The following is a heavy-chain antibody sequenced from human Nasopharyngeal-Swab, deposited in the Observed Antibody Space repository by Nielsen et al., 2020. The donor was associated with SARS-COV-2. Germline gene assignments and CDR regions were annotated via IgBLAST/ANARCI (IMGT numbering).Heavy chain of an antibody. V-gene: IGHV4-61*02. CDR2: IYTSGST. CDR3: ATSIVVVPAAISPDAFDI. D-gene: IGHD2-2*02. J-gene: IGHJ3*02. Sequence: SETLSLTCTVSGGSISSGSYYWSWIRQPAGKGLEWIGRIYTSGSTNYNPSLKSRVTISVDTSKNQFSLKLSSVTAADTAVYYCATSIVVVPAAISPDAFDIWGQGTMVTVSS. CDR1: GGSISSGSYY.